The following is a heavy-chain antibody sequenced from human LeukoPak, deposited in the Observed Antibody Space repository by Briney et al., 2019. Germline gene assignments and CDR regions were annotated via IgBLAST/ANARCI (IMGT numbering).Heavy chain of an antibody. D-gene: IGHD6-19*01. J-gene: IGHJ3*02. CDR2: FDPEDGET. CDR3: AVIGQWLVQGPLDAFDI. V-gene: IGHV1-24*01. Sequence: GASVKVSCKVSGYALTELSMHWVRQAPGKGLEWMGGFDPEDGETIYAQKFQGRVTMTEDTSTDTAYMELSSLRSEDTAVYYCAVIGQWLVQGPLDAFDIWGQGTMVTVSS. CDR1: GYALTELS.